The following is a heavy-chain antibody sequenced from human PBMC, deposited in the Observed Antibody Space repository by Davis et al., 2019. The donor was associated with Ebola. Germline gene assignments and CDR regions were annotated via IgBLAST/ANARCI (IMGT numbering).Heavy chain of an antibody. Sequence: AASVKVSCKASGYSFTNYGITWVRQAPGQGLEWMGMINPNDGRTIYAQKFQGRVTVTRDTSTTTVYMDLSSLRSEDTALYYCTTPGGQDSGYDVFDIWGQGTMVTVSS. CDR1: GYSFTNYG. V-gene: IGHV1-46*03. CDR2: INPNDGRT. CDR3: TTPGGQDSGYDVFDI. D-gene: IGHD5-12*01. J-gene: IGHJ3*02.